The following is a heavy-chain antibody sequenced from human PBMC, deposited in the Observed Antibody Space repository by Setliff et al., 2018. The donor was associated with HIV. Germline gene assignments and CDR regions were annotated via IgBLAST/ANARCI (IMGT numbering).Heavy chain of an antibody. D-gene: IGHD3-9*01. CDR2: IYHSGST. CDR1: GDSISSDFY. CDR3: AAPRGMSTILVY. V-gene: IGHV4-38-2*02. Sequence: SETLSLTCTVSGDSISSDFYWGWIRQPPGKGLEWIGSIYHSGSTNYNPSLKSRVIISIDSSKKQFSLKLTSVTAADTATYYCAAPRGMSTILVYWGQGSLVTVSS. J-gene: IGHJ4*02.